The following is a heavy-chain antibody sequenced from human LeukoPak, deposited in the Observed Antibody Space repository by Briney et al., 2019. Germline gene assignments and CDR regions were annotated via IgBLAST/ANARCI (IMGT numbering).Heavy chain of an antibody. J-gene: IGHJ4*02. Sequence: SETRSLTCTVAGGSISSYYFSWVRQPPGKGLEWVGYIYYSVSTNYNPSLKSRVTISVDTSKKQFSLKMSPVTAADTDVYYCARVSGYDWERSYAYWGQGNLVTVS. CDR3: ARVSGYDWERSYAY. V-gene: IGHV4-59*01. D-gene: IGHD5-12*01. CDR1: GGSISSYY. CDR2: IYYSVST.